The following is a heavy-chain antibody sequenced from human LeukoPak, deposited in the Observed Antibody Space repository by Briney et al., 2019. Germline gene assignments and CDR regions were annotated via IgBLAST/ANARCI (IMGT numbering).Heavy chain of an antibody. Sequence: GGSLRLSCAASGFTFSSYSMNWVRQAPGKGLEWVSSISSSSSYIYYADSVKGRFTISRDNAKNSLYLQMNSLRAEDTAVYYCARDGSSGPPPFVDYWGQGTLSPSPQ. CDR2: ISSSSSYI. J-gene: IGHJ4*02. D-gene: IGHD6-19*01. CDR3: ARDGSSGPPPFVDY. V-gene: IGHV3-21*01. CDR1: GFTFSSYS.